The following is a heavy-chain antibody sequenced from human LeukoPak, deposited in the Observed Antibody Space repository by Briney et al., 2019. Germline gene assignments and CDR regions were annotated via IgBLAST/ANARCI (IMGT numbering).Heavy chain of an antibody. CDR3: ARDDGDV. J-gene: IGHJ6*04. CDR2: ISGSGAST. V-gene: IGHV3-23*01. Sequence: GGSLRLSCAASGFSFSNYAMNWVRQAPGKGLEWVSGISGSGASTFHADSVEGRFTISRDNTRNSLDLQINSLTVEDTAIYYCARDDGDVWGTGTTVTVSS. CDR1: GFSFSNYA.